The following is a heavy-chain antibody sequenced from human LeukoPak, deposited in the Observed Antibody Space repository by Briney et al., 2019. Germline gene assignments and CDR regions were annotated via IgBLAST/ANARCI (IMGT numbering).Heavy chain of an antibody. CDR2: ITGNSDYI. Sequence: GGSLRLSCATSGFTFSTYAMNWVRQAPGKGLEWVSSITGNSDYIYYADPLKDRFTISRDNAKNSLYLQMNSLRAEDTALYYCAKGADYDSSGSIDYWGQGTLVTVSS. CDR3: AKGADYDSSGSIDY. D-gene: IGHD3-22*01. CDR1: GFTFSTYA. J-gene: IGHJ4*02. V-gene: IGHV3-21*04.